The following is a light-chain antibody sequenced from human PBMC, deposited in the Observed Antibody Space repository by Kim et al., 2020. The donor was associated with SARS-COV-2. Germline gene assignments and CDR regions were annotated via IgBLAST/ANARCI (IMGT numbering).Light chain of an antibody. V-gene: IGKV4-1*01. CDR1: QSVLYSSNNQNY. CDR2: WAS. Sequence: RATINCKSSQSVLYSSNNQNYVAWYQQKPGQPPKLLIYWASTREYGVPDRFSGSGSGTDFTLTISSLQAEDVAVYYCQQYYSTPYTFGQGTKLEIK. CDR3: QQYYSTPYT. J-gene: IGKJ2*01.